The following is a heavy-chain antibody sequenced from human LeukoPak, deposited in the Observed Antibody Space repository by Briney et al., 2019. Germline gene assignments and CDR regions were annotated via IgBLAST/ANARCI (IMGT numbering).Heavy chain of an antibody. J-gene: IGHJ4*02. CDR3: ARQAITIFGVAHFDY. Sequence: ASVKVSCKASGGTFSSYAISWVRQAPGQGLEWMGGIIPIFGTANYAQKFQGRVTITADESTSTAYMELSSLRSEDTAVYYCARQAITIFGVAHFDYWGQGTLVTVSS. V-gene: IGHV1-69*13. D-gene: IGHD3-3*01. CDR1: GGTFSSYA. CDR2: IIPIFGTA.